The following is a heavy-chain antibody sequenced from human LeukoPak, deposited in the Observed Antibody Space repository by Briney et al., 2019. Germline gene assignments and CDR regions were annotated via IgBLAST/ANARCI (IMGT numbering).Heavy chain of an antibody. CDR1: GFTFNNYA. Sequence: GGSLRLSCAASGFTFNNYAMNWVRQAPGKGLEGVSTISGGGGTTYYADSVKGRFTISRDNSNNTLYLQMNSLRAEDTAVYYCAKAISAINTGSDYWGQGTLVTVSS. J-gene: IGHJ4*02. CDR3: AKAISAINTGSDY. CDR2: ISGGGGTT. D-gene: IGHD5-24*01. V-gene: IGHV3-23*01.